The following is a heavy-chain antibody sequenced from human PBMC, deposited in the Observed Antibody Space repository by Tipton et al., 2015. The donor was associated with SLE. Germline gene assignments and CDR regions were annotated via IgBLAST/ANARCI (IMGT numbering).Heavy chain of an antibody. V-gene: IGHV3-33*03. Sequence: SLRLSCAASGFTVSSNYMSWVRQAPGKGLEWVAVIWYDGSNKYYADSVKGRFTISRDNAKTSLYLQMNSLRAEDTAVYYCATHSSGHFDYWGQGTLVTVSS. CDR3: ATHSSGHFDY. J-gene: IGHJ4*02. CDR1: GFTVSSNY. D-gene: IGHD6-19*01. CDR2: IWYDGSNK.